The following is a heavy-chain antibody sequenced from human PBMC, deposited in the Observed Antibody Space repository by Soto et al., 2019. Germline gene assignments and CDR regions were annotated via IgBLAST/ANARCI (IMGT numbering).Heavy chain of an antibody. Sequence: SETLSLTCTVSGGSVSSGSYYWSWIRQPPGKGLEWIGYIYYSGSTNYNPSLKSRVTISVDTSKNQFSLKLSSVTAADTAVYYCTREGKSSYYDSSGYYHNWFDPWGQGTLVTVSS. J-gene: IGHJ5*02. V-gene: IGHV4-61*01. CDR2: IYYSGST. CDR1: GGSVSSGSYY. CDR3: TREGKSSYYDSSGYYHNWFDP. D-gene: IGHD3-22*01.